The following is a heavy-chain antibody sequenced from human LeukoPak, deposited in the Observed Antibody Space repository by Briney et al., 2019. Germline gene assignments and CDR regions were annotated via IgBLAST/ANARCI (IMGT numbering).Heavy chain of an antibody. D-gene: IGHD3-22*01. Sequence: SETLSLTCTVSGGSISSSSYYWGWIRQPPGKGLEWIGSIYYSGSTYYNPSLKSRVTISVDTSKNQFSLKLSSVTAADTAVYYCARTNPNYYYDSSGYQYYFDYWGQGTLVTVSS. CDR3: ARTNPNYYYDSSGYQYYFDY. CDR2: IYYSGST. CDR1: GGSISSSSYY. V-gene: IGHV4-39*01. J-gene: IGHJ4*02.